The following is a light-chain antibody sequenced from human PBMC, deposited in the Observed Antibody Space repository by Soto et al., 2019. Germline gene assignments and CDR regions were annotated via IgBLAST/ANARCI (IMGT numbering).Light chain of an antibody. CDR1: QSVSSSY. Sequence: EIVLTQSPGTLSLSPGERATLSCRASQSVSSSYLAWYQQKPVQAPRFLIYGASSRATGIPDRFSGSGSGTDFTLTISRLEPEDLAVYYCQQYGSSHRTFGQGTKVEIK. J-gene: IGKJ1*01. V-gene: IGKV3-20*01. CDR3: QQYGSSHRT. CDR2: GAS.